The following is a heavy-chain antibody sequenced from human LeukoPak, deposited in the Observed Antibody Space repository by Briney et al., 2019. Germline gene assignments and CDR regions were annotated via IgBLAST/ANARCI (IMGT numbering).Heavy chain of an antibody. Sequence: PGGSLRLSCAASGFTFDDYAMHWVRQAPGKGLEYVSAISSSGDNTYYGDSVKGRFIISRDNSKNTLSLQMSSLRVEDTAVYYCVREERGLAIDYWGQGTLVTVSS. D-gene: IGHD5-12*01. V-gene: IGHV3-64*02. CDR1: GFTFDDYA. J-gene: IGHJ4*02. CDR2: ISSSGDNT. CDR3: VREERGLAIDY.